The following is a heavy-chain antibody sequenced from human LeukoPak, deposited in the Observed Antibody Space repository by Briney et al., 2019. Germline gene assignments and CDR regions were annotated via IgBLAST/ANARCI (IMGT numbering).Heavy chain of an antibody. D-gene: IGHD6-13*01. Sequence: ASVNVSCKASGYTFTSYGISWVRQAPGQGLEWMGWISAYNGNTNYAQKLQGRVTMTTDTSTSTAYMELRSLRSDDTAVYYCARGGHSSSWYRQSAFDIWGQGTMVTVSS. CDR3: ARGGHSSSWYRQSAFDI. V-gene: IGHV1-18*01. CDR1: GYTFTSYG. J-gene: IGHJ3*02. CDR2: ISAYNGNT.